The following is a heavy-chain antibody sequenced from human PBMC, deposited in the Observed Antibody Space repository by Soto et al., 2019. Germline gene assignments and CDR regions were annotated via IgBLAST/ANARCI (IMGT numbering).Heavy chain of an antibody. CDR2: ISGSGGST. D-gene: IGHD1-26*01. CDR3: AKDHPSGSLYYYHGMDV. CDR1: GFTFSSYA. J-gene: IGHJ6*02. V-gene: IGHV3-23*01. Sequence: PGGSLRLSCAASGFTFSSYAMSWVRQAPGKGLEWVSAISGSGGSTYYADSVKGRFTISRDNSKNTLYLQMNSLRAEDTAVYYCAKDHPSGSLYYYHGMDVWGQGTTVTVSS.